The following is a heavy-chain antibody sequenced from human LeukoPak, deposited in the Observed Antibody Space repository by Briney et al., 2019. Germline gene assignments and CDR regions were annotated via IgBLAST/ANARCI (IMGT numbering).Heavy chain of an antibody. CDR2: MNPNSGNT. J-gene: IGHJ3*02. CDR1: GYTFTSYD. Sequence: ASVEVSCKASGYTFTSYDINWLRQATGQGLEWMGWMNPNSGNTGYAQKFQGRVTMTRNTSISTAYMELSSLRSEDTAVYYCARGGVPDCSGGSCYSENDAFDIWGQGTMVTVSS. CDR3: ARGGVPDCSGGSCYSENDAFDI. D-gene: IGHD2-15*01. V-gene: IGHV1-8*01.